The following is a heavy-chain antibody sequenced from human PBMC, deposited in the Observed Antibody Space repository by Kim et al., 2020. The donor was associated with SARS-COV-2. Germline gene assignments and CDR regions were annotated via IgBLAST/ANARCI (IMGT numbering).Heavy chain of an antibody. Sequence: GGSLRLSCAASGFTFSDYYMNWIRQAPGKGLEWVSYISSSGSTIYYADSVKGRFTISRDNAKNSLYLQMNSLRAEDTAVYYCARDRAPLFLIGFKRYGMDVWGQGTTVTVSS. J-gene: IGHJ6*02. V-gene: IGHV3-11*01. D-gene: IGHD3-16*01. CDR1: GFTFSDYY. CDR3: ARDRAPLFLIGFKRYGMDV. CDR2: ISSSGSTI.